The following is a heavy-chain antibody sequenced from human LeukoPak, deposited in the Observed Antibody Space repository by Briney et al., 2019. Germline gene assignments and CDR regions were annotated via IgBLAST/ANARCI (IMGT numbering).Heavy chain of an antibody. CDR3: VRDYCGGDCYPFDY. CDR1: GFTYEDYG. V-gene: IGHV3-20*04. D-gene: IGHD2-21*02. CDR2: INWNGGST. J-gene: IGHJ4*02. Sequence: TGGSLRLSCVASGFTYEDYGMSWVRQAPGKGLEWVSGINWNGGSTGYADSVKGRFTISRDNAKKSLYLKMNSLRGGDTALYYCVRDYCGGDCYPFDYWGQGTLVTVSS.